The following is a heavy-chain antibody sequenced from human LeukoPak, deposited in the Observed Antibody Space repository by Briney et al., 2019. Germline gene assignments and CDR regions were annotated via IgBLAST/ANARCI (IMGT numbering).Heavy chain of an antibody. CDR3: AKQSNRIFDY. Sequence: GGSLRLSCAASGFTFSSYSMNWVRQAPGKGLEWVSYISSSSSTIYYADSVKGRFTISRDDAKNSLYLQMNSLRAEDTAVYYCAKQSNRIFDYWGQGTLVTVSS. CDR1: GFTFSSYS. CDR2: ISSSSSTI. V-gene: IGHV3-48*04. J-gene: IGHJ4*02. D-gene: IGHD2-15*01.